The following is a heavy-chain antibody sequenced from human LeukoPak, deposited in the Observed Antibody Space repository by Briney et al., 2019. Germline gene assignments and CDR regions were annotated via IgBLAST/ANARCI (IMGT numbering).Heavy chain of an antibody. CDR3: ARVDGSGSFDY. CDR1: GYTFTGYY. CDR2: INPNSGGT. D-gene: IGHD3-10*01. V-gene: IGHV1-2*02. J-gene: IGHJ4*02. Sequence: ASVTVSCKASGYTFTGYYMHWVRQAPGQGLEGMGWINPNSGGTNYAQKFQGRVTMTRDTSISTAYMELSRLRSDDTAVYYCARVDGSGSFDYWGQGTLVTVYS.